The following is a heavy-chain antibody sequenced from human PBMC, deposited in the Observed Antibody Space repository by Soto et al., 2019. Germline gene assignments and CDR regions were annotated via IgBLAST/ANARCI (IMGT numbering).Heavy chain of an antibody. CDR1: GYTFTSYA. J-gene: IGHJ6*02. Sequence: ASGTVSCKASGYTFTSYAMDWVRQAPGQRLEWMGWINAGNGNTKYSQKFQGRVTITRDTSASTAYMELSSLRSEDTAVYYCARSPYYDFWGGYFYYYYGMDVWGQGTTVTVSS. V-gene: IGHV1-3*01. CDR2: INAGNGNT. CDR3: ARSPYYDFWGGYFYYYYGMDV. D-gene: IGHD3-3*01.